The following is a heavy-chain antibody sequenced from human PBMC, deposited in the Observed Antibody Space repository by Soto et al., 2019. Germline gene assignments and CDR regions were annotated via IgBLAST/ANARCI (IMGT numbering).Heavy chain of an antibody. CDR1: GGSISSSRYY. Sequence: QLQLQESGPGLVTPSETLSLTCTVSGGSISSSRYYWGWIRQPPGKGLEWIGSINYSGSTYYKPSLKSRVNLSVDTSKNQFSLKLSSVTAADTAVYYCARRWPQWFSDAFDLWGQGTMVPVSS. CDR2: INYSGST. CDR3: ARRWPQWFSDAFDL. J-gene: IGHJ3*01. D-gene: IGHD3-22*01. V-gene: IGHV4-39*01.